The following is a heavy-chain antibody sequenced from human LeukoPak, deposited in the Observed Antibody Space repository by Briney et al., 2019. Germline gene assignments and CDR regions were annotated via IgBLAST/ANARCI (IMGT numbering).Heavy chain of an antibody. J-gene: IGHJ4*02. CDR3: ARGRPPFNFDY. Sequence: GGSLRLSCVASGFTVSSNYMSWVRQAPGKGLEWVSVIYSGGNIYYADSVKGRFTISRDNSKNTLYLQMNSLRAEDTAVYYCARGRPPFNFDYWGQGTLVTVSS. V-gene: IGHV3-53*01. CDR2: IYSGGNI. CDR1: GFTVSSNY.